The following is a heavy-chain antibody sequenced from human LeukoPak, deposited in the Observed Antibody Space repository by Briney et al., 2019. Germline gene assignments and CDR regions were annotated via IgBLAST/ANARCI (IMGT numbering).Heavy chain of an antibody. D-gene: IGHD3-10*01. J-gene: IGHJ4*02. CDR3: ARTRYYYNSRSYGAPYYFDY. V-gene: IGHV4-38-2*02. CDR2: IYHSGST. Sequence: SETLSLTCTVSGYSISSGYYWGWIRQPPGKGLEWIGSIYHSGSTYYNPSLKSRVTISVDTSKNQFPLKLSSVTAADTAVYYCARTRYYYNSRSYGAPYYFDYWGQGTLVTVSS. CDR1: GYSISSGYY.